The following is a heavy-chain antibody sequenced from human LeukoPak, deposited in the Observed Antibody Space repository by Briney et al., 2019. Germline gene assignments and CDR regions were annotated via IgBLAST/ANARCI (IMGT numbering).Heavy chain of an antibody. CDR3: AREETGIAAAGRDAFDI. CDR2: ISSSSSTI. J-gene: IGHJ3*02. V-gene: IGHV3-48*01. Sequence: GGSLRLSCAASGFTFSSYSMNGFRQAPGKGLEWVSYISSSSSTIYYADSVKGRFTISRDNAKNSLYLQMNSLRAEDTAVYYCAREETGIAAAGRDAFDIWGQGTMVTVSS. CDR1: GFTFSSYS. D-gene: IGHD6-13*01.